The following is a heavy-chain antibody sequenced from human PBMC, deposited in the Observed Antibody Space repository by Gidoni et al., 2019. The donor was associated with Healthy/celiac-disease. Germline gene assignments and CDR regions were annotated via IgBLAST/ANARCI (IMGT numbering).Heavy chain of an antibody. CDR3: ARGQAVAGTPHFDY. Sequence: QVQLVQSGAEVQKPGSSVKVSCKASGGTFSSYAISWVRQAPGQGLEWMGGIIPIFGTANYAQKCQGRVTITADKSTSTAYMELSSLRSEDTAVYYCARGQAVAGTPHFDYWGQGTLVTVSS. J-gene: IGHJ4*02. D-gene: IGHD6-19*01. V-gene: IGHV1-69*06. CDR2: IIPIFGTA. CDR1: GGTFSSYA.